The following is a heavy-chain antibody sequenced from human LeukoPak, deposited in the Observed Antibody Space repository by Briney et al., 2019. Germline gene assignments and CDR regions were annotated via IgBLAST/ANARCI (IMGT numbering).Heavy chain of an antibody. V-gene: IGHV4-34*01. CDR3: ARAPTIAVAGTGCWFDP. CDR2: INHSGST. CDR1: GGSFSGYY. J-gene: IGHJ5*02. Sequence: SETLSLTCAVYGGSFSGYYWSWIRQPPGKGLEWIGGINHSGSTNYNPSLKSRVTISVDTSKNQFSLKLSSVTAADTAVYYCARAPTIAVAGTGCWFDPWGQGTLVTVSS. D-gene: IGHD6-19*01.